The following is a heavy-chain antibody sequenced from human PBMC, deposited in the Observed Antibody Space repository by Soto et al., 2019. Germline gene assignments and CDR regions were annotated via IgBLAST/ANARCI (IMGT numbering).Heavy chain of an antibody. CDR3: ARGVGDFWSGYSLPSPHYYMDV. D-gene: IGHD3-3*01. V-gene: IGHV3-13*01. J-gene: IGHJ6*03. Sequence: GGSLRLSCAASGFTFSSYDMHWVRQATGKGLEWVSAIGTAGDTYYPGSVKGRFTISRENAKNSLYLQMNSLRAGDTAVYYCARGVGDFWSGYSLPSPHYYMDVWGKGTTVTVSS. CDR2: IGTAGDT. CDR1: GFTFSSYD.